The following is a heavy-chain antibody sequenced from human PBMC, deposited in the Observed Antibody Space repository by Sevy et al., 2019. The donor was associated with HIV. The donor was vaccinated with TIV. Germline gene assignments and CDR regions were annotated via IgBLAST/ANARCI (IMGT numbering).Heavy chain of an antibody. D-gene: IGHD2-21*02. Sequence: GGSLRLSCAASGFTFDDYGMSWVRQVPGKGLEWVSSINWNGGSTSYTDFVKGRFAISRENAKNSLFLQVNSLRAEDTALYYCAREKFCGGACYYFDYWGQGVLVTVSS. V-gene: IGHV3-20*04. CDR2: INWNGGST. CDR1: GFTFDDYG. CDR3: AREKFCGGACYYFDY. J-gene: IGHJ4*02.